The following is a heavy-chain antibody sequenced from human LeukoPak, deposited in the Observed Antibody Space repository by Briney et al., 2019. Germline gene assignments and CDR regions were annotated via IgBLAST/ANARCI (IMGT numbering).Heavy chain of an antibody. CDR3: TTDNVYCSGGSCYSVNYFDY. CDR1: GFTFSSYA. Sequence: GGSLRLSCAASGFTFSSYAMHWVRQAPGKGLEWVGRIKSKTDGGTTDYAAPVKGRFTISRDDSKNTLYLQMNSLKTEDTAVYYCTTDNVYCSGGSCYSVNYFDYWGQGTLVTVSS. V-gene: IGHV3-15*01. CDR2: IKSKTDGGTT. D-gene: IGHD2-15*01. J-gene: IGHJ4*02.